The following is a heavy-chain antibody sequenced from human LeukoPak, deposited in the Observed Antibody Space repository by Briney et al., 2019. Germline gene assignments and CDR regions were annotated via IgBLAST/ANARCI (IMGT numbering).Heavy chain of an antibody. J-gene: IGHJ5*02. CDR2: IYYSGST. D-gene: IGHD6-19*01. V-gene: IGHV4-61*08. Sequence: PSETLSLTCTVSGGSVSSGGYYWSWIRQPPGKGLEWIGYIYYSGSTSYKPSLKSRVTISVDTSKNQFSLKLSSVTAADTAVYYCARHGYSSGFLAWFGPWGQGTQVTVSS. CDR1: GGSVSSGGYY. CDR3: ARHGYSSGFLAWFGP.